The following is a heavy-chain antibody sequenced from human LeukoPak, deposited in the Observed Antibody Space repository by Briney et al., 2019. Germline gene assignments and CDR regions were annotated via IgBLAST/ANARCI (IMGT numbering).Heavy chain of an antibody. J-gene: IGHJ4*02. CDR1: GFTFSSYA. V-gene: IGHV3-7*03. Sequence: PGGSLRLSCAASGFTFSSYAMHWVRQAPGKGLEWVANIKQDGSEKYYVDSVKGRFTISRDNAKNSLYLQMNSLRAEDTAVYYCAGRRNSGYDLVDYWGQGTLVTVSS. CDR2: IKQDGSEK. CDR3: AGRRNSGYDLVDY. D-gene: IGHD5-12*01.